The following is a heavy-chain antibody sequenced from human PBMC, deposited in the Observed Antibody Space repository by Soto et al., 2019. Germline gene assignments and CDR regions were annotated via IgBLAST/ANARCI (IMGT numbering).Heavy chain of an antibody. Sequence: PVGSLRLSCAASGFTFSSYSMNWVRQSPGKGLEWVSSISSSSSYIYYADSVKGRFTISRDNAKNSLYLQMNSLRAEDTAVYYCARDRWEGIVVVPVANIRRYYYYGMDVWGQGTTVTVSS. J-gene: IGHJ6*02. CDR1: GFTFSSYS. V-gene: IGHV3-21*01. CDR3: ARDRWEGIVVVPVANIRRYYYYGMDV. D-gene: IGHD2-2*01. CDR2: ISSSSSYI.